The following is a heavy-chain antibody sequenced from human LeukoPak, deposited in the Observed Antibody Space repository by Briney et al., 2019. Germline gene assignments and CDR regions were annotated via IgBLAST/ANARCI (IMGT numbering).Heavy chain of an antibody. D-gene: IGHD6-19*01. V-gene: IGHV3-23*01. CDR3: AKFRPITSVAGTIFHY. CDR2: ISGNGGST. CDR1: GFTVSSNY. Sequence: GGSLRLSCAASGFTVSSNYMSWVRLAPGKGLEWVSAISGNGGSTYYADSVKGRFTISRDNSKNTLYLQMNSLRAEDTAVYYCAKFRPITSVAGTIFHYWGQGALVTVSS. J-gene: IGHJ4*02.